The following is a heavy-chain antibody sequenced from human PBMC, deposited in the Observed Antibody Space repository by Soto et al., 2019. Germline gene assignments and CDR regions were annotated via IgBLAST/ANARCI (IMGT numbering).Heavy chain of an antibody. Sequence: TLSLTCTVSGGSISSGDYYWSWIRQPPGKGLEWIGYIYYSGSTYYNPSLKSRVTISVDTSKNQFSLKLSSVTAADTAVYYCARDNILGILYGGMDVWGQGTTVTVSS. D-gene: IGHD3-3*01. CDR1: GGSISSGDYY. J-gene: IGHJ6*02. V-gene: IGHV4-30-4*01. CDR2: IYYSGST. CDR3: ARDNILGILYGGMDV.